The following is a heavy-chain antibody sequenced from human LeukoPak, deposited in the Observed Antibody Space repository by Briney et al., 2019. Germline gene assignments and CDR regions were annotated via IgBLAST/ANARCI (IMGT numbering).Heavy chain of an antibody. CDR1: GGTFSSYA. CDR2: IIPIFGTA. V-gene: IGHV1-69*13. Sequence: ASVKVSCKASGGTFSSYAISWVRQAPGQGLEWMGGIIPIFGTANYAQKFQGRVTITADESTSTAYMELSSLRSEDTAVYYCARVPDDTILGVVTDSDAFDIWGQGTMVTVSS. J-gene: IGHJ3*02. CDR3: ARVPDDTILGVVTDSDAFDI. D-gene: IGHD3-3*01.